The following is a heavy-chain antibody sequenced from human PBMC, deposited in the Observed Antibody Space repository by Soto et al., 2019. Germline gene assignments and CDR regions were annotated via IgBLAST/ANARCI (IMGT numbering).Heavy chain of an antibody. J-gene: IGHJ6*02. V-gene: IGHV3-53*01. CDR2: IYSGGST. Sequence: VQLVESGGGLIQPGGSLRLSCAASGFTVSSNYMSWVRQAPGKGLEWVSVIYSGGSTYYADSVKGRFTISRDNSKNTLYLQMNSLRAEDTAVYYCATRPTIYSNYPRYYYYYGMDVWGQGTTVTVSS. CDR3: ATRPTIYSNYPRYYYYYGMDV. D-gene: IGHD4-4*01. CDR1: GFTVSSNY.